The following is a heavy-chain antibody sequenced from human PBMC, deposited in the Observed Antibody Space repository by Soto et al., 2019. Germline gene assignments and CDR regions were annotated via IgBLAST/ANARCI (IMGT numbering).Heavy chain of an antibody. CDR1: GFTFSGYG. D-gene: IGHD1-26*01. J-gene: IGHJ1*01. Sequence: GGSLRLSCAASGFTFSGYGIHWVRQAPGKGLEWVAVIWYDGSYKYYADSVKGRFTISRDNSKNTLYLQMNSLRDEDTAVYYCARALGGRAEYFQNWGQGTLVTVSS. CDR3: ARALGGRAEYFQN. V-gene: IGHV3-33*01. CDR2: IWYDGSYK.